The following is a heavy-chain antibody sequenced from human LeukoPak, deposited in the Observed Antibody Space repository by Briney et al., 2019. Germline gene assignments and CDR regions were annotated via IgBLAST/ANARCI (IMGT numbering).Heavy chain of an antibody. Sequence: GGSLRLSCAASGFTFSSYGMHWVRQAPGKGLEWVAVIWYDGSNKYYADSVKGRFTISRDNSKNTLYLQMNSLRAGDTAVYYCARAGLAYDSSGYYLRDDAFDIWGQGTMVTVSS. D-gene: IGHD3-22*01. CDR1: GFTFSSYG. V-gene: IGHV3-33*01. J-gene: IGHJ3*02. CDR2: IWYDGSNK. CDR3: ARAGLAYDSSGYYLRDDAFDI.